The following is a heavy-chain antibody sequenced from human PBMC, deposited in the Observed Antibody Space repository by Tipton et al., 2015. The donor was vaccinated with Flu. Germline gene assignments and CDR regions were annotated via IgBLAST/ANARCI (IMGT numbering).Heavy chain of an antibody. CDR3: ARGPQSKYYFED. CDR2: TYISGTT. Sequence: GLVKPSETLSLTCAVYGGSFSGYYWTWIRQPPGKGLEWIGRTYISGTTNYNPSLKSRVTISVDTSKNQFSLKLSSVTAADTAVYYCARGPQSKYYFEDWGQGTLVTVSS. CDR1: GGSFSGYY. V-gene: IGHV4-4*08. J-gene: IGHJ4*02.